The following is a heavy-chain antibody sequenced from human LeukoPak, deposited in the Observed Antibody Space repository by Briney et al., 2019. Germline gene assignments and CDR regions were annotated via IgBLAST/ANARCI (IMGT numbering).Heavy chain of an antibody. J-gene: IGHJ4*02. CDR2: TGGSGGST. D-gene: IGHD6-13*01. CDR3: AKASRQQLVRGYRIDY. CDR1: GFTFSRYA. V-gene: IGHV3-23*01. Sequence: GGSLRLSCAASGFTFSRYAMSWVRQAPGKGLEWVSATGGSGGSTYYADSVKGRFTISRDNSKNTLYLQMNSLRAEDTAVYYCAKASRQQLVRGYRIDYWGQGTLVTVSS.